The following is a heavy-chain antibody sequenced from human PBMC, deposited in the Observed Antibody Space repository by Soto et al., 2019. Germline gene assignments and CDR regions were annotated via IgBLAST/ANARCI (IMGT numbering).Heavy chain of an antibody. Sequence: ASVKVSCKTSGYTFTNYDIMWVRRVAGQGLEWMGWVNPSSGNTGYAQKFQDRVTMTRDRFISTAYMELRSLTYEDTAVYYCARGRRANFAPWGQGTLVTV. V-gene: IGHV1-8*01. CDR1: GYTFTNYD. CDR2: VNPSSGNT. D-gene: IGHD6-25*01. J-gene: IGHJ5*02. CDR3: ARGRRANFAP.